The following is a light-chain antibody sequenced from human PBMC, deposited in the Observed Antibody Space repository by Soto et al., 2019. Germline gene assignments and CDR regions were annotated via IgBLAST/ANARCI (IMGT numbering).Light chain of an antibody. CDR3: QQYGRSPPWT. Sequence: IVLTQSPGTLSLSPGERATLSCRASQSVSSSYLAWYQQKPGQAPRLLIYGASSRATGIPDRFSGSGSGTDFTLTISRLEPEDFAVYYCQQYGRSPPWTLGQGTKVEIK. CDR2: GAS. J-gene: IGKJ1*01. V-gene: IGKV3-20*01. CDR1: QSVSSSY.